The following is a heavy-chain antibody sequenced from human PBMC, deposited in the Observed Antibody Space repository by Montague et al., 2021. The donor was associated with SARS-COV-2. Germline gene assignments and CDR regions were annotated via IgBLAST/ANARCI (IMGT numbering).Heavy chain of an antibody. CDR3: ARIRDYDILTGSYSGFDX. D-gene: IGHD3-9*01. CDR1: GFSLSTSGMC. CDR2: IDWDDDK. Sequence: PALVKPTQTLTLTCTFSGFSLSTSGMCVSWIRQPPGKALEWLALIDWDDDKYYSTSLKTRLTISKDTSKNQVVLTRTNMDPVDTATYYCARIRDYDILTGSYSGFDXWGQGTLVTVSS. V-gene: IGHV2-70*01. J-gene: IGHJ4*02.